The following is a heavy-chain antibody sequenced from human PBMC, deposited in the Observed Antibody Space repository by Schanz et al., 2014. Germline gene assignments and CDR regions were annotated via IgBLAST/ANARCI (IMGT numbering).Heavy chain of an antibody. CDR3: AKARRKSNCSGGRCFHYSYYGMDV. Sequence: EGQLAESGGGLVQPGGSLRLSCAVSGFTVSSNHMSWVHQAPGKGLEWVSVIYSGIGAYYADSVKDRFTVSRDNSKNTLYLQMNSLRAEDTAVYYCAKARRKSNCSGGRCFHYSYYGMDVWGQGTTVTVSS. CDR2: IYSGIGA. CDR1: GFTVSSNH. V-gene: IGHV3-66*01. J-gene: IGHJ6*02. D-gene: IGHD2-15*01.